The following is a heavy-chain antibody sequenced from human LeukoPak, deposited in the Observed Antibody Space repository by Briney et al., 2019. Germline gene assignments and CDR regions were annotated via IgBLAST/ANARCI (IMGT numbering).Heavy chain of an antibody. CDR1: GYSFTGYH. CDR2: INPNSGGT. CDR3: ARDSNQDYGGNSADH. D-gene: IGHD4-23*01. V-gene: IGHV1-2*02. Sequence: GASVKVSCETSGYSFTGYHIHWVRQAPGQGLEWMGWINPNSGGTNFAQKFPARVTLTRDTSISTVYMELSSLRSDDTAIYYCARDSNQDYGGNSADHWGQGTLVTVSS. J-gene: IGHJ4*02.